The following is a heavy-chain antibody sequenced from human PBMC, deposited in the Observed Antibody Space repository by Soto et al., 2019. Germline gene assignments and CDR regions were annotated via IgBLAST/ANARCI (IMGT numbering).Heavy chain of an antibody. Sequence: SETLSLTCTVSGGSIRSDSYYWGWIRQPPGKGLEWIGSIHDSGSAYYNASLKSRVTISVDKSKNQFSLKLSSVTAADTAVYYCARGRITIFGVVIPNFFDYWGQGTLVTVSS. V-gene: IGHV4-39*07. CDR3: ARGRITIFGVVIPNFFDY. D-gene: IGHD3-3*01. CDR2: IHDSGSA. J-gene: IGHJ4*02. CDR1: GGSIRSDSYY.